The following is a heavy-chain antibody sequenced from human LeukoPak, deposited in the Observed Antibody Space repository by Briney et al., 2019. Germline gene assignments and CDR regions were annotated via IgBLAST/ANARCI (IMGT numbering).Heavy chain of an antibody. CDR2: ISSGGNNE. V-gene: IGHV3-30-3*01. CDR3: TRIGYSSSWSGDY. D-gene: IGHD6-13*01. CDR1: GFTFSSFG. Sequence: GGSLRLSCAASGFTFSSFGMHWVRQAPGKGLKWVALISSGGNNESYADSVKGRFSISRDNSKNMLYLRMNSLRAEDTAIYYCTRIGYSSSWSGDYWGQGTLVTVSS. J-gene: IGHJ4*02.